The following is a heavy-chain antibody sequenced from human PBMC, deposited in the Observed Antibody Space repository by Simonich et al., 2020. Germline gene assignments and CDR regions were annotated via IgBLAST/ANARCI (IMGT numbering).Heavy chain of an antibody. V-gene: IGHV3-23*01. CDR2: ISGRCGST. CDR3: AKRSGVSITGTFDY. Sequence: EVQLLESGGGLVQPGGSLRLSCAASGFTFSSYAMSWVRQAPGNGLECVSAISGRCGSTYYANSVKGRFTISRDNSKNTLYLQMNSLRAEDTAVYYCAKRSGVSITGTFDYWGQGTLVTVSS. J-gene: IGHJ4*02. CDR1: GFTFSSYA. D-gene: IGHD1-7*01.